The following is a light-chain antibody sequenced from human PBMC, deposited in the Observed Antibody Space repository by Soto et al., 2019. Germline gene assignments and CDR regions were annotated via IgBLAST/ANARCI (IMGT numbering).Light chain of an antibody. CDR1: SSNIGAGYD. CDR3: QSYDSSRNGVI. CDR2: GNS. V-gene: IGLV1-40*01. Sequence: QAVVTQPPSVSGAPGQRVTISCTGSSSNIGAGYDVHWYQQLPGTAPKLLIYGNSNRPSGVPDRFSGSKSGTSASLAITGLQAEDEADYYCQSYDSSRNGVIFGGGTKLTVL. J-gene: IGLJ2*01.